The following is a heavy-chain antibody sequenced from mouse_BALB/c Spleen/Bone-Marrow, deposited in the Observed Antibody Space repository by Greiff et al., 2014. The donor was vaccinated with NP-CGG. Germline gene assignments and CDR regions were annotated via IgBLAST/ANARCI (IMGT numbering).Heavy chain of an antibody. Sequence: VQLQQSGSMLVRPGASVKLSCKASGYTFTSSWMHWAKQRPGQGLEWIGEIHPNTDNTNYDEKFKGKATLTVDTPSSTAYVDLSSLTSEDSAVYYCARHHRYAYYFDYWGQGTTLTVSS. CDR1: GYTFTSSW. V-gene: IGHV1S130*01. D-gene: IGHD2-14*01. CDR3: ARHHRYAYYFDY. J-gene: IGHJ2*01. CDR2: IHPNTDNT.